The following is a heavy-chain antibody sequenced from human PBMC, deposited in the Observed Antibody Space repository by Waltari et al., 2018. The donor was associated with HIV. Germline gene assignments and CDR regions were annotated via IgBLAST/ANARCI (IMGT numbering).Heavy chain of an antibody. Sequence: EAQLLESGGGLVQPGGSLRVSCVGSGCTFSNYALIWVRPAPWKGLEWVSAIAASYPNTYYSDSVGGRFTGSKDNSENSLQLQMNSLRAEDTALYYCARIYVSGAFDIWGQGTVVTVSS. V-gene: IGHV3-23*01. CDR3: ARIYVSGAFDI. CDR1: GCTFSNYA. D-gene: IGHD3-10*01. CDR2: IAASYPNT. J-gene: IGHJ3*02.